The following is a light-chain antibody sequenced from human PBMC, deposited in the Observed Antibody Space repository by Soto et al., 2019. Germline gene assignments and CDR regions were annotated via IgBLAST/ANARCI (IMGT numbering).Light chain of an antibody. J-gene: IGLJ1*01. CDR3: SSYAGGYNEV. CDR2: EVT. CDR1: SSYVGCYNY. Sequence: PRCATGSTAEAVVSFCNRTSSYVGCYNYVSWYQQHPGKAPKLMIYEVTKRPSGVPDRFSGSKSGNTASLTVSGVQAEDEADYYCSSYAGGYNEVFGPGTKVTVL. V-gene: IGLV2-8*01.